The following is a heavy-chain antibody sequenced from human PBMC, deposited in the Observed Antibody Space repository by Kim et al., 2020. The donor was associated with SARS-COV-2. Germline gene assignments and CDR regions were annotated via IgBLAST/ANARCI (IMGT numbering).Heavy chain of an antibody. D-gene: IGHD3-10*01. CDR3: ARGWFGELPHYFDY. V-gene: IGHV1-69*04. J-gene: IGHJ4*02. Sequence: AQKFQGRVTITADKSTSTAYMELSSLRSEDTAVYYCARGWFGELPHYFDYWGQGTLVTVSS.